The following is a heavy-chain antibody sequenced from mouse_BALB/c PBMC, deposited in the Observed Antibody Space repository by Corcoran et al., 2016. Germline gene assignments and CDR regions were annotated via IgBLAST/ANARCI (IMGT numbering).Heavy chain of an antibody. J-gene: IGHJ3*01. V-gene: IGHV14-1*02. CDR2: IDPENGNT. Sequence: EVQLQQSGAELVRPGALVKLSCKASGFNIKDYYMHWVKQRPEQGLEWIGWIDPENGNTIYDPKFQGKASITADTSSNTAYLQLSSLTSEDTAVYYCAIFITTVVATYWGQGTLVTVSA. D-gene: IGHD1-1*01. CDR3: AIFITTVVATY. CDR1: GFNIKDYY.